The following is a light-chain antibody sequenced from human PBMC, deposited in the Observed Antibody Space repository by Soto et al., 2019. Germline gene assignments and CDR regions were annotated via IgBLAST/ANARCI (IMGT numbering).Light chain of an antibody. CDR3: GSWDSSLSAYV. CDR1: ISNIGGNS. Sequence: QSLLTQPPSVSAAPGQKVTISCSGSISNIGGNSVSWYQQLPGTAPKLLIYDDNKRPSGIPDRFSGSKSGTSATLGITGFQTGDEADYYCGSWDSSLSAYVFGTGTKV. J-gene: IGLJ1*01. CDR2: DDN. V-gene: IGLV1-51*01.